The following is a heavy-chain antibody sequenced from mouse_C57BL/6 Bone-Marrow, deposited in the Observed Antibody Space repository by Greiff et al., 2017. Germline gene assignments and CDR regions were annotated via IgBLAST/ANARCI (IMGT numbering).Heavy chain of an antibody. CDR2: IDPENGDT. J-gene: IGHJ3*01. D-gene: IGHD2-10*02. CDR3: TTGYGLFAY. CDR1: GFNIKDDY. Sequence: EVQLQQSGAELVRPGASVKLSCTASGFNIKDDYMHWVKQRPEQGLEWIGWIDPENGDTEYASKFQGTATITADTSSNTAYLQLSSLTSEDTAVYYFTTGYGLFAYWGQGTLVTVSA. V-gene: IGHV14-4*01.